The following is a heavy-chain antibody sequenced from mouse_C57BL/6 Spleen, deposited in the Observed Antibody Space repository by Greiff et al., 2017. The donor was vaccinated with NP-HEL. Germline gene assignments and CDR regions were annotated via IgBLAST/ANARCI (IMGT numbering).Heavy chain of an antibody. CDR2: INPSTGGT. D-gene: IGHD4-1*01. V-gene: IGHV1-42*01. CDR3: AREAWGAY. Sequence: VQLQQSGPELVKPGASVKISCKASGYSFTGYYMHWVKQSPEKSLEWIGEINPSTGGTTYNQKFKAKATLTVDKSSSTAYMQLKSLTSEDSAVYYCAREAWGAYWGQGTLVTVSA. J-gene: IGHJ3*01. CDR1: GYSFTGYY.